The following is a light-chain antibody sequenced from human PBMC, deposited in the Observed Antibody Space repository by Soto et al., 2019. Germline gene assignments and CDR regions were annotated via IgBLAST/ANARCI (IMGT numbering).Light chain of an antibody. Sequence: EIVLTQSPGTLSLSPVEIATLSVMASQSVSNNYLAWYQQKPGQAPRLLIYGASNRATGIPDRFSGSGSGTDFTLTISRLETEDFAVYYCQQYGSSGTFGQGTKVDIK. CDR1: QSVSNNY. J-gene: IGKJ1*01. CDR2: GAS. CDR3: QQYGSSGT. V-gene: IGKV3-20*01.